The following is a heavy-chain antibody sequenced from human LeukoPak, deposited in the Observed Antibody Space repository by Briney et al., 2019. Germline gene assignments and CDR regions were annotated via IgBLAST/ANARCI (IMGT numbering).Heavy chain of an antibody. J-gene: IGHJ5*02. Sequence: SETLSLTCTVSGGSISSGDYYWSWIRQPPGKGLEWIGYIYYSGSTYYNPSLKSRVTISVDTSKNQFSLKLSSVTAADTAVYYCAREGWDYDSSGYYDRAAGPQGTKLEYNWFDPWGQGTLVTVSS. D-gene: IGHD3-22*01. CDR1: GGSISSGDYY. CDR3: AREGWDYDSSGYYDRAAGPQGTKLEYNWFDP. CDR2: IYYSGST. V-gene: IGHV4-30-4*01.